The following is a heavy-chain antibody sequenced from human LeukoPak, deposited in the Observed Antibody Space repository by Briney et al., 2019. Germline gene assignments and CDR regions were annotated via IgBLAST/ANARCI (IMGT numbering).Heavy chain of an antibody. D-gene: IGHD3-10*01. J-gene: IGHJ4*02. CDR1: GLSFSTAW. V-gene: IGHV3-15*01. CDR3: TTAEGRYYSHDF. Sequence: GGSLRLSCTVSGLSFSTAWISWIRQAPGKGLGWVGRIKSNTDGGTVNYAAPVKGRFTISRDDSKNTVFLQMNSLETEDTAMYFCTTAEGRYYSHDFWGQGTLVTVSP. CDR2: IKSNTDGGTV.